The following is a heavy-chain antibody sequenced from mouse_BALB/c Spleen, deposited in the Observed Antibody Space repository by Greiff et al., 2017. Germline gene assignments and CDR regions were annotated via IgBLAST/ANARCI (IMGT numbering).Heavy chain of an antibody. V-gene: IGHV1-80*01. CDR2: IYPGDGDT. CDR1: GYAFSSYW. J-gene: IGHJ4*01. Sequence: QVQLKQSGAELVRPGSSVKISCKASGYAFSSYWMNWVKQRPGQGLEWIGQIYPGDGDTNYNGKFKGKATLTADKSSSTAYMQLSSLTSEDSAVYFCARGDGKSYYAMDYWGQGTSVTVSS. CDR3: ARGDGKSYYAMDY. D-gene: IGHD2-1*01.